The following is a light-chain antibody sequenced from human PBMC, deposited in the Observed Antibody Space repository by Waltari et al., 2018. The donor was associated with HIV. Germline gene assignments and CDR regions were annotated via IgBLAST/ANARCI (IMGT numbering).Light chain of an antibody. CDR1: SSDIGDYKY. Sequence: QSALTQPASVSGSPGQSITISCTGTSSDIGDYKYVSWYQQHPGKAPKLMIYEVSNRPSGVSNRFAGSKSGNTASLTISGLQAEDEADYYCTSYIKDTYVFGTGTKVTVL. V-gene: IGLV2-14*01. CDR2: EVS. CDR3: TSYIKDTYV. J-gene: IGLJ1*01.